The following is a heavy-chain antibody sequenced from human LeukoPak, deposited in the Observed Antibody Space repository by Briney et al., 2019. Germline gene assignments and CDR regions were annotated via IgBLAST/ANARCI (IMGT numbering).Heavy chain of an antibody. Sequence: ASVKVSCKASGGTFSSYAISWVRQAPGQGLEWMGRIIPILGIANYAQKFQGRVTITADKSTSTAYMELSSLRSDDTAVYYCARAGYSYGWVDYWGQGTLVTVSS. D-gene: IGHD5-18*01. CDR1: GGTFSSYA. CDR3: ARAGYSYGWVDY. J-gene: IGHJ4*02. CDR2: IIPILGIA. V-gene: IGHV1-69*04.